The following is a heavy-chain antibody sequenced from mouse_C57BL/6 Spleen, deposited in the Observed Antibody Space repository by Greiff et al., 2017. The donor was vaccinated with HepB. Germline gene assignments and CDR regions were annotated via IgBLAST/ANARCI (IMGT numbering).Heavy chain of an antibody. V-gene: IGHV14-4*01. J-gene: IGHJ4*01. D-gene: IGHD4-1*01. CDR3: TTSTGDYAMDY. Sequence: EVQLQQSGAELVRPGASVKLSCTASGFNIKDDYMHWVKQRPEQGLEWIGRIDPENGDTESASKFQGKATITADTSSNTAYLKLSSLTSEDTAVYYSTTSTGDYAMDYWGQGTSVTVSS. CDR1: GFNIKDDY. CDR2: IDPENGDT.